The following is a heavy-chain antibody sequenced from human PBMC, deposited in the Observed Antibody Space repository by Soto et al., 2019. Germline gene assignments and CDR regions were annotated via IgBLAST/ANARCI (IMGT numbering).Heavy chain of an antibody. Sequence: SVKVSCKASGGTFSSYAISWVRQAPGQGLEWMGGIIPIFGTANYAQKFQGRVTITADESTSTAYMELSSLRSEDTAVYYCARVDGYYSVWFDPWGQGTLVTVSS. V-gene: IGHV1-69*13. J-gene: IGHJ5*02. CDR2: IIPIFGTA. CDR3: ARVDGYYSVWFDP. CDR1: GGTFSSYA. D-gene: IGHD3-3*01.